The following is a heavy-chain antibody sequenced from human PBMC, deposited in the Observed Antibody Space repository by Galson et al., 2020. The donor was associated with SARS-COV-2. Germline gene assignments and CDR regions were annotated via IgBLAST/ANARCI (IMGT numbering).Heavy chain of an antibody. CDR3: ARITAAWVLREYYYYGMDV. D-gene: IGHD1-26*01. Sequence: SGPPLVKPTQPLTLTYTFSGLSLRTSGMCVSWIRQPPGKALEWLALIDWDDDKSYSKSLKTRLTISKDTSKNQVVLTMTNMDPVDTATYYCARITAAWVLREYYYYGMDVWGQWTAVTVSS. V-gene: IGHV2-70*01. CDR1: GLSLRTSGMC. CDR2: IDWDDDK. J-gene: IGHJ6*02.